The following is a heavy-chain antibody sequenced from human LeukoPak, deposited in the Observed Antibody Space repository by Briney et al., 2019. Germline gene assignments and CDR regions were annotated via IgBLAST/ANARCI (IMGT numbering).Heavy chain of an antibody. V-gene: IGHV4-34*01. CDR3: ARRRVAGSYMDV. CDR1: GGSIGSYY. CDR2: VNHSGST. D-gene: IGHD2-15*01. Sequence: PSETLSLTCTVSGGSIGSYYWSWIRQPPGKGLEWIGEVNHSGSTNYNPSLKSRVTISVDTSKNQFSLKLSSVTAADTAVYYCARRRVAGSYMDVWGKGTTVTVSS. J-gene: IGHJ6*03.